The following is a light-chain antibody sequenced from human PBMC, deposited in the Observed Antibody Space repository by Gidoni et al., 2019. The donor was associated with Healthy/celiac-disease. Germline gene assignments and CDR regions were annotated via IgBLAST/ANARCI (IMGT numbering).Light chain of an antibody. CDR2: EVS. Sequence: QSALTQPASVSGSPGQSITISCTGTSSEVGGYNYVYWYQQHPGKAPKLMIYEVSNRPSGVSNRFSGSKSGTTDSLTISGVQAEDEADYYCSSYKSSSTLTFGGGTKLTVL. V-gene: IGLV2-14*01. J-gene: IGLJ2*01. CDR3: SSYKSSSTLT. CDR1: SSEVGGYNY.